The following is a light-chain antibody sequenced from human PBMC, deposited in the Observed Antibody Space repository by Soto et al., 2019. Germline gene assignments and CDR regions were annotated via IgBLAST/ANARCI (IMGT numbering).Light chain of an antibody. CDR1: SSDVGSYNL. CDR3: CSYAGIYV. J-gene: IGLJ1*01. V-gene: IGLV2-23*02. Sequence: QSVLTQPASVSGSPGQSITISCTGTSSDVGSYNLVSWYQQHPGKAPKLMIYEVSKRPSGVSNRFSGSKSGNTGSLTISGLQAEDEADYYCCSYAGIYVFGTGTKLTVL. CDR2: EVS.